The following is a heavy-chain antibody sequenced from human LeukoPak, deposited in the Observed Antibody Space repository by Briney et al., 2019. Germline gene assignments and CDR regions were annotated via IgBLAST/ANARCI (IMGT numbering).Heavy chain of an antibody. J-gene: IGHJ6*02. CDR2: IYYSGST. D-gene: IGHD3-10*01. CDR3: ARSVSGSAYYTTDV. V-gene: IGHV4-31*03. CDR1: GGSISSGGYY. Sequence: KPSETLSLTCTVSGGSISSGGYYWSWIRQHPGKGLEWIGYIYYSGSTYYSPSLKSRVTISVDTSKNQFSLKLSSVTAADTAVYYCARSVSGSAYYTTDVWGQGTTVSVSS.